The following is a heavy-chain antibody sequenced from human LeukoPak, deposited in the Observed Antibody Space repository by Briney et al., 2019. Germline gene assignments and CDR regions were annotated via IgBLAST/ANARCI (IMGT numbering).Heavy chain of an antibody. J-gene: IGHJ4*02. CDR2: INHSGST. Sequence: PSETLSLTCAVYGGSFSGYYWSWIRQPPGKGLEWIGEINHSGSTNYNPSLKSRVTISVDTSKNQFSLKLSSVTAADTAVYYCARGKNWNAFDYWGQGTLVTVSS. CDR3: ARGKNWNAFDY. D-gene: IGHD1-1*01. CDR1: GGSFSGYY. V-gene: IGHV4-34*01.